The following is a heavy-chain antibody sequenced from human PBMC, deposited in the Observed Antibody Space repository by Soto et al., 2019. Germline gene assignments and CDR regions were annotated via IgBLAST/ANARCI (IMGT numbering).Heavy chain of an antibody. J-gene: IGHJ6*02. CDR2: ISSRSDI. Sequence: TGGLRRVSCVGAEFTFSTYISNWVRQAPGKGLEWVSSISSRSDIYYADSVKGRFTISRDNAKNSVSLQMNSLRAEDTAAYYCARVRQLVPHYYGMDVWGQGTTVTVSS. CDR1: EFTFSTYI. V-gene: IGHV3-21*01. D-gene: IGHD6-6*01. CDR3: ARVRQLVPHYYGMDV.